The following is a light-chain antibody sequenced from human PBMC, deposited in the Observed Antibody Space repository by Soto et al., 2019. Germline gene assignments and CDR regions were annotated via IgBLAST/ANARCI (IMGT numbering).Light chain of an antibody. CDR2: DAS. CDR1: QSVSSY. Sequence: EIVLTQSPATLSLSPGERATLSCRASQSVSSYLAWYQQKPGQAPRLLIYDASNRATGIPARFSGSGSGTDFTLTISSLEPEDFAVYYCQQRSNSFLTFGRGTKVDIK. J-gene: IGKJ3*01. V-gene: IGKV3-11*01. CDR3: QQRSNSFLT.